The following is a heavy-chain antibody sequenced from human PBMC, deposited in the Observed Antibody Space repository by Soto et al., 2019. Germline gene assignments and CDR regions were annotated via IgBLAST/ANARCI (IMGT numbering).Heavy chain of an antibody. D-gene: IGHD3-10*01. J-gene: IGHJ4*02. CDR1: GYTFTSYA. CDR2: INAGNGNT. CDR3: ARNYYGSGSYFTHFDY. V-gene: IGHV1-3*01. Sequence: QVQLVQSGAEVKKPGASVKVSCKASGYTFTSYAMHWLRQAPGQRLEGMGWINAGNGNTKYSQKFQGRVTITRDTSASTAYMELSSLRSEDTAVYYCARNYYGSGSYFTHFDYWGQGTLVTVSS.